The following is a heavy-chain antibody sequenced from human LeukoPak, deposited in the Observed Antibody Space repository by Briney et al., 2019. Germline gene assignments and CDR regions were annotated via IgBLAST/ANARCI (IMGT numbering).Heavy chain of an antibody. CDR1: GYTFTSYY. Sequence: ASVKVSCKASGYTFTSYYMHWVRQAPGQGLEWMGGIIPIFGTANYAQKFQGRVTITADESTSTAYMELSSLRSEDTAVYYCARDPPTYCGGDCSLDYWGQGTLVTVSS. J-gene: IGHJ4*02. CDR3: ARDPPTYCGGDCSLDY. D-gene: IGHD2-21*02. CDR2: IIPIFGTA. V-gene: IGHV1-69*13.